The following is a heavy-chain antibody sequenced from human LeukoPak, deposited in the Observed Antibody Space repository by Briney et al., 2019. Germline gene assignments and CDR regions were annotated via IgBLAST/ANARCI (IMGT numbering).Heavy chain of an antibody. Sequence: SETLSLTCAVSGGSISSGGYSWSWIRQPPGKGLEWIGYIYHSGSTYYNPSLKSRVTISVDRSKNQFSLKLSSVTAADTAVYYCASGDTTMAIDYWGQGTLVTVSS. CDR1: GGSISSGGYS. D-gene: IGHD5-18*01. CDR3: ASGDTTMAIDY. J-gene: IGHJ4*02. CDR2: IYHSGST. V-gene: IGHV4-30-2*01.